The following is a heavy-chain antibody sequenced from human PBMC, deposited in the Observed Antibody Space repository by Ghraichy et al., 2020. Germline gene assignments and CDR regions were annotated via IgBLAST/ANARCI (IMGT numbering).Heavy chain of an antibody. J-gene: IGHJ4*02. CDR1: GDSVSSNSAA. V-gene: IGHV6-1*01. D-gene: IGHD3-3*01. CDR2: TYYRSKWYN. Sequence: SQTLSLTCAISGDSVSSNSAAWNWIRQSPSRGLEWLGRTYYRSKWYNDYAVSVKSRITINPDTSKNQFSLQLNSVTPEDTAVYYCARECRREVVAYYDFWSGFGYWGQGTLVTVSS. CDR3: ARECRREVVAYYDFWSGFGY.